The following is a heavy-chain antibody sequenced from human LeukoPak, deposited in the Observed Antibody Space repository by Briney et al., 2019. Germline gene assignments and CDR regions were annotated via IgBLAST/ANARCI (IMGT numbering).Heavy chain of an antibody. D-gene: IGHD3-9*01. Sequence: PSETLSLTCILSGGSTNSHYWSWIRQPPGKGREWIGYSYTSANTNYNPPRKSRVTISVETSKHQSSLKLSSVPAADTALYYCARHSCGPGYPFDYWGQGTLVTVSS. CDR3: ARHSCGPGYPFDY. CDR1: GGSTNSHY. J-gene: IGHJ4*02. CDR2: SYTSANT. V-gene: IGHV4-4*09.